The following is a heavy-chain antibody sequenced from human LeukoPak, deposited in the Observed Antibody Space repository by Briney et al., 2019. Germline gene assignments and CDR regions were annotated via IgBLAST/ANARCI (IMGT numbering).Heavy chain of an antibody. V-gene: IGHV3-53*04. J-gene: IGHJ6*02. D-gene: IGHD2-2*01. Sequence: GGSLRLSCAASGFTFSSYAMSWVRQAPGKGLEWVSVIYSGGSTYYADSVKGRFTISRHNSKNTLYLQMNSLRAEDTAVYYCARGACSSTSCYGFYYYGMDVRGQGTTVTVSS. CDR1: GFTFSSYA. CDR3: ARGACSSTSCYGFYYYGMDV. CDR2: IYSGGST.